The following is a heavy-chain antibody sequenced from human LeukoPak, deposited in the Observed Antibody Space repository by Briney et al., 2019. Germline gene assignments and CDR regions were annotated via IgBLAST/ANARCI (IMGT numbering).Heavy chain of an antibody. CDR2: IYYSGKT. Sequence: PSETLSLTCTVSGGSMRSYYWGWVRQPPGKGLEWIGNIYYSGKTYYNASLKSRVTISVDTSKNQFSLKLTSVTAADTAVYYCARHPRITDAFDIWGQGTMVTVSS. CDR1: GGSMRSYY. J-gene: IGHJ3*02. CDR3: ARHPRITDAFDI. D-gene: IGHD1-14*01. V-gene: IGHV4-39*01.